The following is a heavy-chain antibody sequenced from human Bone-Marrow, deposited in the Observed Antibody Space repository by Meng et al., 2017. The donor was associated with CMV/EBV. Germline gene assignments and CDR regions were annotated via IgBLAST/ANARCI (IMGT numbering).Heavy chain of an antibody. J-gene: IGHJ6*02. Sequence: SVKVSCKASGGTFSSYAISWVRQAPGQGLEWMGWISAYNGDTNYAQKFQGRVTITTDESTSTAYMELSSLRSEHTAVYYCARDQRGVQVWQTYYNYGMDVWSQGTTVTVSS. CDR1: GGTFSSYA. V-gene: IGHV1-69*05. CDR2: ISAYNGDT. D-gene: IGHD5-18*01. CDR3: ARDQRGVQVWQTYYNYGMDV.